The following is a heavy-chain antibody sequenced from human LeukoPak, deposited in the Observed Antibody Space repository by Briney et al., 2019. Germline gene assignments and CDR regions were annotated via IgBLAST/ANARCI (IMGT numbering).Heavy chain of an antibody. Sequence: ASVKVSCKASGYTFTSYGISWVRQAPGQGLEWMGWISAYNGNTNYAQKLQGRVTMTTDTSTSTAYMELRSLRSDDTAVYYCAKSPTDYGDYEDWGQGTLVTVSS. J-gene: IGHJ4*02. V-gene: IGHV1-18*01. CDR1: GYTFTSYG. CDR3: AKSPTDYGDYED. D-gene: IGHD4-17*01. CDR2: ISAYNGNT.